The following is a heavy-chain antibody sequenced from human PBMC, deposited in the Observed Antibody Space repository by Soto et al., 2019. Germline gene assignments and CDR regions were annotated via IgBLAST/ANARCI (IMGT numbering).Heavy chain of an antibody. CDR1: GFTFSSYG. V-gene: IGHV3-33*01. Sequence: VPLVESGGGVVQPGRSLRLSCAASGFTFSSYGMHWVRQAPGKGLEWVAVIWYDGSNKYYADSVKGRFTISRDNSKNTLYLQMNSLRAEDTAVYYCATTAMVRGAFDYWGQGTLVTVSS. CDR3: ATTAMVRGAFDY. J-gene: IGHJ4*02. D-gene: IGHD3-10*01. CDR2: IWYDGSNK.